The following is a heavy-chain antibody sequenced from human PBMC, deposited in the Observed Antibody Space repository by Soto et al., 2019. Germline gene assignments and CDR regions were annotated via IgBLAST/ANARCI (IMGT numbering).Heavy chain of an antibody. D-gene: IGHD1-26*01. CDR3: ATDRKVGATISDYYYGMDV. V-gene: IGHV1-24*01. J-gene: IGHJ6*02. Sequence: ASVKVSCKVSGYTLTELSMHWVRQAPGKGLEWMGGFDPEDGETIYAQKFQGRVTMTEDTSTDTAYMELSSLRSEDTAVYYCATDRKVGATISDYYYGMDVWGQGTMVTVSS. CDR1: GYTLTELS. CDR2: FDPEDGET.